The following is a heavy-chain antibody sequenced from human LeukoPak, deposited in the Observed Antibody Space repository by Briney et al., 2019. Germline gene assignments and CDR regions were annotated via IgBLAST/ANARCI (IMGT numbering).Heavy chain of an antibody. Sequence: GGSLRLSCAASGFAFSSYAMSWVRQAPGKGLEGGSAISGSGGSTYYADSVKGWFTISRDNSKNTLYLQMDSLRAEDTAVYYCAKEDPNGMDVWGKGTTVTVSS. CDR2: ISGSGGST. V-gene: IGHV3-23*01. CDR1: GFAFSSYA. J-gene: IGHJ6*04. CDR3: AKEDPNGMDV.